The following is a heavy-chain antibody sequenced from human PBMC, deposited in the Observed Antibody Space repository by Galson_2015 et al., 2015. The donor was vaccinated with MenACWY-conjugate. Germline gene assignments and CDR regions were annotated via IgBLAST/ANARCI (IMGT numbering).Heavy chain of an antibody. Sequence: SLRLSCAASGFTFSSYAMGWVRRAPGKGLEWVSAISGSGGSTYYADSVKGRFTISRDNSKNTLYLQMNSLRAEDTAVYYCARGRITIFGVVTPPGGVDYWGQGTLVTVSS. CDR3: ARGRITIFGVVTPPGGVDY. CDR2: ISGSGGST. V-gene: IGHV3-23*01. D-gene: IGHD3-3*01. CDR1: GFTFSSYA. J-gene: IGHJ4*02.